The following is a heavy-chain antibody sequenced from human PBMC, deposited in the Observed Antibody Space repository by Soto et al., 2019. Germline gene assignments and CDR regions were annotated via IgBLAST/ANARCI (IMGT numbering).Heavy chain of an antibody. Sequence: PGGSLRLSCAASGFTFISNEMNWVRQAPGKGLEWISYISSSGSTKYYADSVKGRFTISRDNAKNSLFLQMNSLTVEDRALYYCARGYTGGWSRGGYFDYWGQGALVTVSS. CDR2: ISSSGSTK. CDR1: GFTFISNE. D-gene: IGHD6-19*01. CDR3: ARGYTGGWSRGGYFDY. J-gene: IGHJ4*02. V-gene: IGHV3-48*03.